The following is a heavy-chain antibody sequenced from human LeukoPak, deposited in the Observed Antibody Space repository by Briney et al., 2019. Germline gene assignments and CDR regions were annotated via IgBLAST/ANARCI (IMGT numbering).Heavy chain of an antibody. CDR2: IYYSGST. V-gene: IGHV4-59*12. J-gene: IGHJ3*02. CDR1: GGSISSYY. D-gene: IGHD3-3*01. CDR3: ASIGITIFGVVDDAFDI. Sequence: TPSETLSLTCTVSGGSISSYYWSWLRQPPGKGLEWIGYIYYSGSTNYNPSLKSRVTMSVDTSKNQFSLKLSSVTAADTAVYYCASIGITIFGVVDDAFDIWGQGTMVTVSP.